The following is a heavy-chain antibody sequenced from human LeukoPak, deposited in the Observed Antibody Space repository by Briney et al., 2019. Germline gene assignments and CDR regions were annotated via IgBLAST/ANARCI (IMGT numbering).Heavy chain of an antibody. CDR3: ARVMGRLVRTWYFDL. D-gene: IGHD3-9*01. CDR2: IYDGGFT. Sequence: GGSLRLSCAASGFTVSSNYMAWIRQAPGKGLEWVSVIYDGGFTDYTDSVKGRFTISRDNSKSTLYLQMNSLRAEDTAVYYCARVMGRLVRTWYFDLWGRGTLVTVSS. J-gene: IGHJ2*01. CDR1: GFTVSSNY. V-gene: IGHV3-66*01.